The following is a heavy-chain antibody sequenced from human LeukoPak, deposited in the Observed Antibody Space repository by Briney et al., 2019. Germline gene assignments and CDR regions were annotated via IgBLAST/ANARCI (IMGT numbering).Heavy chain of an antibody. D-gene: IGHD3-22*01. V-gene: IGHV4-39*01. J-gene: IGHJ5*02. Sequence: SETLSLTCTVSGGSISISGYYWGWIRQPPGKGLEWIGSIYYSGSTYYNPSLKSRVTISVDTSKNQFSLKLSSVTAADTAVYYCASCIGGDSSGYYGDNWFDPWGQGTLVTVSS. CDR1: GGSISISGYY. CDR2: IYYSGST. CDR3: ASCIGGDSSGYYGDNWFDP.